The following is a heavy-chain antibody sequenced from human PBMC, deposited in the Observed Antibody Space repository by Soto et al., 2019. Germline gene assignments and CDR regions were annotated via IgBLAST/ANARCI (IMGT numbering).Heavy chain of an antibody. CDR3: ANAPAKEWAPLFDY. V-gene: IGHV3-30*18. CDR1: GFTFSSYG. Sequence: PGGSLRLSCAAPGFTFSSYGMHWVRQAPGKGLEWVAVISYDGSNKYYADSVKGRFTISRDNSKNTLYLQMNSLRAEDTAVYYCANAPAKEWAPLFDYWGQGTLVTVSS. J-gene: IGHJ4*02. CDR2: ISYDGSNK. D-gene: IGHD1-26*01.